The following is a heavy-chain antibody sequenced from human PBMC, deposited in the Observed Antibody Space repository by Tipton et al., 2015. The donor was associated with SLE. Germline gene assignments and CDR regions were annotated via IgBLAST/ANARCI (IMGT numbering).Heavy chain of an antibody. Sequence: TLSLTCTVSGGSISSSSYYWGWIRQPPGKGLEWIGSIYYSGSTYYNPSLKSRVTISVDTSKNQFSLKLSSVTAADTAVYYCATWRGYDFWTGYSLYYFDYWGQGTLVTVSS. D-gene: IGHD3-3*01. J-gene: IGHJ4*02. CDR2: IYYSGST. CDR3: ATWRGYDFWTGYSLYYFDY. CDR1: GGSISSSSYY. V-gene: IGHV4-39*07.